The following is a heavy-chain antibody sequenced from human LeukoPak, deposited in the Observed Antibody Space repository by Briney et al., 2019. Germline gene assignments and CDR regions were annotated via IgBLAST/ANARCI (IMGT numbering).Heavy chain of an antibody. D-gene: IGHD6-19*01. J-gene: IGHJ4*02. CDR3: AKRHSSGWYSIDS. Sequence: GGSLRLSCAASGFTFSSYGMHWVRQAPGKGLEWVAFIRYDGSNKYYADSVKGRFTISRDNSKNTLYLQMNSLRAEDTAVYYCAKRHSSGWYSIDSWGQGTLVTVSS. CDR2: IRYDGSNK. CDR1: GFTFSSYG. V-gene: IGHV3-30*02.